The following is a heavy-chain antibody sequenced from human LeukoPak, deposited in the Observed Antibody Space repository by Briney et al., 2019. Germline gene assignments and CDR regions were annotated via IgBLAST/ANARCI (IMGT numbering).Heavy chain of an antibody. CDR3: ARRRGRFLTHCGTECYSGYDY. Sequence: GGSLRLSCAASGFTFSIYAMSWVRQAPGKGLEWVSTITASGDRTYYADSVKGRFTISRDNSKNTLYLQMNSLRAEDTAVYFCARRRGRFLTHCGTECYSGYDYWGQGALVAVAS. V-gene: IGHV3-23*01. CDR1: GFTFSIYA. CDR2: ITASGDRT. J-gene: IGHJ4*02. D-gene: IGHD2-21*01.